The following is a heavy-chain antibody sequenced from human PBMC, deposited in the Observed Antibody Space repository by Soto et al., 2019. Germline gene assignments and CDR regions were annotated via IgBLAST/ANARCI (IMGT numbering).Heavy chain of an antibody. Sequence: GGSLRLSCAASGFTFSSYGMSWVRQAPGKGLEWVSGINQNSSSKDYADSVKGRFTISRDNAKSSLYLQMNSLRAEDTALYYCAKEGGASSWYGYNWFDPWGQGTLVTVSS. V-gene: IGHV3-20*04. J-gene: IGHJ5*02. D-gene: IGHD6-13*01. CDR1: GFTFSSYG. CDR3: AKEGGASSWYGYNWFDP. CDR2: INQNSSSK.